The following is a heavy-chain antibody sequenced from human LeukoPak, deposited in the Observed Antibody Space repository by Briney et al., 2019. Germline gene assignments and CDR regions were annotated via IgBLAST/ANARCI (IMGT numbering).Heavy chain of an antibody. Sequence: ASVKVSCKASGYTFTSYYMHWVRQAPGQGLEWMGIINPSGGSTSYAQKFQGRVTITADESTSTAYMELSSLRSEDTAVYYCARDSDLGVVVPAANYYYMDVWGKGTTVTVSS. CDR2: INPSGGST. V-gene: IGHV1-46*01. CDR3: ARDSDLGVVVPAANYYYMDV. CDR1: GYTFTSYY. J-gene: IGHJ6*03. D-gene: IGHD2-2*01.